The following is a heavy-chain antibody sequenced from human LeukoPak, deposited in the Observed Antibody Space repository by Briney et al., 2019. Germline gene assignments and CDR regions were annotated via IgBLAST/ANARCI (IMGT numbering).Heavy chain of an antibody. V-gene: IGHV3-48*01. CDR3: ARARYSGSSLALDAFDI. CDR2: ISISSITS. D-gene: IGHD1-26*01. J-gene: IGHJ3*02. Sequence: GSLRLSCAASGFTFSSYSMDWVRQAPEKGLNWVSYISISSITSLYADSEKGQFTISRDNAKNSLYLQMNMLRAEDTAVYYCARARYSGSSLALDAFDIWGQGTMVTVSS. CDR1: GFTFSSYS.